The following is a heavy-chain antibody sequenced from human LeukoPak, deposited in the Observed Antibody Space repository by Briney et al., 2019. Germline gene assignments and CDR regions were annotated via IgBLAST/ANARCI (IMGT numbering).Heavy chain of an antibody. D-gene: IGHD1-26*01. J-gene: IGHJ6*02. CDR2: IYSGGST. CDR3: ARERAGASGYYYYGMDV. V-gene: IGHV3-53*01. CDR1: GFTVSNNY. Sequence: GGSLRLSCAASGFTVSNNYMSWVRQAPGKGLEWVSVIYSGGSTYYADSVKGRFTISRDSSKNTLYLQMNSLRAEDTAVYYCARERAGASGYYYYGMDVWGQGTTVTVSS.